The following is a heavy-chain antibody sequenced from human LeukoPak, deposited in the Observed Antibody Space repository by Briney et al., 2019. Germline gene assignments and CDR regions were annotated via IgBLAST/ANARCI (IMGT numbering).Heavy chain of an antibody. J-gene: IGHJ5*02. CDR2: INAGNDDT. CDR1: GYTFTSYT. Sequence: ASVKVSCKASGYTFTSYTIHWLRQAPGQRLEWMGCINAGNDDTKYSQNFQGRVIISRDTSASTGYMELSSLRSGDTAVYYCARGGTFDPWGQGTLVIVSS. V-gene: IGHV1-3*01. CDR3: ARGGTFDP. D-gene: IGHD1-14*01.